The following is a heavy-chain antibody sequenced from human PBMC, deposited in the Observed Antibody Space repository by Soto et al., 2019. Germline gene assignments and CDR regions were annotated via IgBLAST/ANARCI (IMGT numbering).Heavy chain of an antibody. D-gene: IGHD1-26*01. CDR3: ARGIVGATTYDS. V-gene: IGHV1-18*01. J-gene: IGHJ4*02. Sequence: QVQLVQSGAEVKKPGASVKVSCKASGYTFTSYDISWVRQAPGQGLEWMGWISAHNGNTNYAQKPQGRVTMTTDTSTSTASTELRSLRSEDTAVYYCARGIVGATTYDSWGQGTLVTVSS. CDR2: ISAHNGNT. CDR1: GYTFTSYD.